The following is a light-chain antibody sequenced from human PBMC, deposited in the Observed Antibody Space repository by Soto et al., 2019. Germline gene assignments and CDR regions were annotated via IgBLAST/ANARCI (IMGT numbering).Light chain of an antibody. Sequence: QSALIQPPSVSGSPGQSVTISYTGTSSYVGNYDSISCFQQHPGTVPKPMISTVKSRPSGVLDRFSGSKSGTSASLAISGLRSEDEADYYCGAWDDSLSGPAFGGGTKLTVL. CDR1: SSYVGNYDS. V-gene: IGLV2-11*01. CDR2: TVK. J-gene: IGLJ2*01. CDR3: GAWDDSLSGPA.